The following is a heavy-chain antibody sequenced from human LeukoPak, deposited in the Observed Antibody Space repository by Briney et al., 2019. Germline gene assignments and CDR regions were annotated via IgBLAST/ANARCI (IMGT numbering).Heavy chain of an antibody. Sequence: GGSLRLSCAASGFTFSSYWMHWVRQAPGKGLVWVSRINSDGRSTSYADSVRGRFTISRDNAKNTLYLQMNRLRVEDTAVYYCASTTWFQYYFDYWGQGALVTVSS. CDR1: GFTFSSYW. CDR3: ASTTWFQYYFDY. D-gene: IGHD3-10*01. V-gene: IGHV3-74*01. J-gene: IGHJ4*02. CDR2: INSDGRST.